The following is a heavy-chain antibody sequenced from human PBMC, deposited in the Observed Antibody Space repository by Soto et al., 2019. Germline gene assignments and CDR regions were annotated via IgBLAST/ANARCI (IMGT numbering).Heavy chain of an antibody. CDR1: GFTVNSNY. Sequence: EVQLVESGGGLVQPGGSLRLSCAASGFTVNSNYMSWVRQAPGKGLEWVSVIYSGGNTYYADSVKGRFTISRDSSKNTLDLQMNSLRAEDTAVYYCARERYFDYWGQGTLVTVSS. J-gene: IGHJ4*02. V-gene: IGHV3-66*01. CDR2: IYSGGNT. CDR3: ARERYFDY.